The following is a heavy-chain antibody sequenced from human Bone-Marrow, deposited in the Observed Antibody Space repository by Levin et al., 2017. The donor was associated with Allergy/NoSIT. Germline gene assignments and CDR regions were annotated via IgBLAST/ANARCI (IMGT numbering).Heavy chain of an antibody. CDR1: GLTFSSSW. D-gene: IGHD3-9*01. J-gene: IGHJ4*02. Sequence: GGSLRLSCAASGLTFSSSWMHWVRQAPGKGLEWVSRINANGNTRDYADSVKGRFTISRDNAKNTLYLQMNSLRVEDTAVYYCARSLTGYYGNFDYWGQGTLVTVSS. CDR3: ARSLTGYYGNFDY. CDR2: INANGNTR. V-gene: IGHV3-74*01.